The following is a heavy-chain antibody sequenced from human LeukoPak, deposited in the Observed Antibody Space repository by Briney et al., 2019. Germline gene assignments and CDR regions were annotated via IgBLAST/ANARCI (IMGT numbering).Heavy chain of an antibody. CDR2: MNPSSGNT. Sequence: SVKVSCKASGYTFTSYDINWVRQATGQGLEWLGWMNPSSGNTGYAQKIQGRVTMTRDTSISTAYMELSSLRSEDTAVYYCARVAYYYDSAGLYLNYFYGMDVWGQGTTVTVSS. CDR1: GYTFTSYD. D-gene: IGHD3-22*01. J-gene: IGHJ6*02. V-gene: IGHV1-8*01. CDR3: ARVAYYYDSAGLYLNYFYGMDV.